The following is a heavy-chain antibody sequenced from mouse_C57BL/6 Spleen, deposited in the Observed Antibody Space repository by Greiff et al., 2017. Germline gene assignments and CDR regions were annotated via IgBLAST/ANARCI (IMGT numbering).Heavy chain of an antibody. Sequence: EVQLQQSGPELVKPGDSVKISCKASGYSFTGYFMNWVMQSHGQSLEWIGRINPCNGDTFYNKKFKGKATLTVDKSSSTAPMELRSLTSEDSAVYYCARSDDGASYFGYWGQGTTLTVSS. J-gene: IGHJ2*01. D-gene: IGHD2-3*01. CDR3: ARSDDGASYFGY. V-gene: IGHV1-20*01. CDR2: INPCNGDT. CDR1: GYSFTGYF.